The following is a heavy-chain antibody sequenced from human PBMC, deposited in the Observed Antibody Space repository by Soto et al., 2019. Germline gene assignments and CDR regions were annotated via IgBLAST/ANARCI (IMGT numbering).Heavy chain of an antibody. CDR2: IIPIFGTA. CDR3: ARVGYDFWSGYYFEYYYYGMDV. Sequence: GASVKVSCKASGGTFSSYAISWVRQAPGQGLEWMGGIIPIFGTANYAQKFQGRVTITADESTSTAYMELSSLRSEDTAVYYCARVGYDFWSGYYFEYYYYGMDVWGQGTTVTVSS. V-gene: IGHV1-69*13. CDR1: GGTFSSYA. J-gene: IGHJ6*02. D-gene: IGHD3-3*01.